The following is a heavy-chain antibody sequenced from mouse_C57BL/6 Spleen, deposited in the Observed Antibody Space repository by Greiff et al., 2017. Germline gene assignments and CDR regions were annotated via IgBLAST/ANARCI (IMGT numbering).Heavy chain of an antibody. CDR3: ARPRQLRLFWFAY. V-gene: IGHV1-59*01. J-gene: IGHJ3*01. CDR2: IDPSDSYT. D-gene: IGHD3-2*02. CDR1: GYTFTSYW. Sequence: VQLQQPGAELVRPGTSVKLSCKASGYTFTSYWMHWVKQRPGQGLEWIGVIDPSDSYTNYTQKFKGKATLTVDTSSSTAYMQLSSLTSEDSAVYYCARPRQLRLFWFAYWGQGTLVTVSA.